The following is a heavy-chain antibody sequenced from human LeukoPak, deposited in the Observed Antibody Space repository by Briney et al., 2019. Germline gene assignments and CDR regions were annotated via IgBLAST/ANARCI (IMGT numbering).Heavy chain of an antibody. CDR2: ISSNGDST. CDR1: GFTFSSYA. D-gene: IGHD6-13*01. Sequence: GGSLRLSCAASGFTFSSYAMHWVRQAPGKGLEYVSAISSNGDSTYYANSVKGRFTISRDNSKNTLYLQMGSLRAEDMAVYYCAGGSRGIAAYWGQGTLVTVSS. CDR3: AGGSRGIAAY. V-gene: IGHV3-64*01. J-gene: IGHJ4*02.